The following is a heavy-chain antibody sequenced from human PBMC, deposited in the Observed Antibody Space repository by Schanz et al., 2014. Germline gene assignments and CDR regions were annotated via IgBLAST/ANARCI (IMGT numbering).Heavy chain of an antibody. CDR1: GFTFSNHG. D-gene: IGHD2-21*02. CDR2: IWYDGSNE. CDR3: ARPSDSSWYMDV. V-gene: IGHV3-33*03. Sequence: VQLVESGGGVVQPGRSLRLSCAASGFTFSNHGMHWVRQSPGKGLEWVALIWYDGSNEYYADSVKGRFTISRDNAKNSLYLQMNSLRAEDTAVYYCARPSDSSWYMDVWGKGTTVTVSS. J-gene: IGHJ6*03.